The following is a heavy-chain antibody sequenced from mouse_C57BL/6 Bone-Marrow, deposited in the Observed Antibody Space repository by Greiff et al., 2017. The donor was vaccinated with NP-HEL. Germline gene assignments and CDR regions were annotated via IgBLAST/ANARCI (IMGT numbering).Heavy chain of an antibody. J-gene: IGHJ4*01. CDR2: IRSKSNNYAT. CDR1: GFSFNTYA. Sequence: EVKLEESGGGLVQPKGSLKLSCAASGFSFNTYAMNWVRQAPGKGLEWVARIRSKSNNYATYYADSVKDRFTISRDDSESMLYLQMNKLKTEDTAMYYCVRHPLLTVVATDYAMDYWGQGTSVTVSS. V-gene: IGHV10-1*01. D-gene: IGHD1-1*01. CDR3: VRHPLLTVVATDYAMDY.